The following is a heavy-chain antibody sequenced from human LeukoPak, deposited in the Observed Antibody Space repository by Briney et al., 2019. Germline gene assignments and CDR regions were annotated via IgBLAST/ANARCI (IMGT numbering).Heavy chain of an antibody. CDR3: PRGSSGTE. D-gene: IGHD6-19*01. V-gene: IGHV1-2*02. J-gene: IGHJ4*02. Sequence: PTPKVSCKASGYTLTIYGISWVPQAPGQRHEWMVCINPNSGGTNYAQKFQGRVTLTEDTSITTAYMGRSCLRSDETSGISLPRGSSGTEWGQGTLVTVSS. CDR2: INPNSGGT. CDR1: GYTLTIYG.